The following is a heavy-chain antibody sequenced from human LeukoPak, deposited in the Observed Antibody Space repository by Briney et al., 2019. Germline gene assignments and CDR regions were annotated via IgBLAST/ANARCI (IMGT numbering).Heavy chain of an antibody. CDR2: IHNSGTT. Sequence: SETLSLTCAVSGGPFSGYFWSWIRQSSGKGLEWIGEIHNSGTTNYNPSLNSRVTISEDTSKNQFYLNLSSVTAADTAVYFCARRYYYNLGSFPFDFWGQGTLVTVSS. D-gene: IGHD3-10*01. CDR1: GGPFSGYF. V-gene: IGHV4-34*01. CDR3: ARRYYYNLGSFPFDF. J-gene: IGHJ4*02.